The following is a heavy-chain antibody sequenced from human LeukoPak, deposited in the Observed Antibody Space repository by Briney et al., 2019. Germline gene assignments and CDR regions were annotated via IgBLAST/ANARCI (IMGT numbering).Heavy chain of an antibody. CDR1: GGSFSGNY. Sequence: SETLSLTRAVYGGSFSGNYWSWIRQPPGKGLEWIGEINHSGSTNYNPSLKSRVTISVDTSKNQFSLKLSSVTAADTAVYYCARGGSRWSSSSRAFDIWGQGTMVTVSS. D-gene: IGHD6-13*01. V-gene: IGHV4-34*01. J-gene: IGHJ3*02. CDR3: ARGGSRWSSSSRAFDI. CDR2: INHSGST.